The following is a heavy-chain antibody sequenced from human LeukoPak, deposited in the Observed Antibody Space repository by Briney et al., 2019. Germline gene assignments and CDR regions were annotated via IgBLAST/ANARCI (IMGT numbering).Heavy chain of an antibody. CDR1: GGSISRYY. Sequence: SETLSLTCTVSGGSISRYYWSWLRQPAGKGLEWIGRIYTSGSTNYNPSLKRRVTMSVDTSKNQFSLKLSAVTAADTAAYDCARNAMRGFDPWGQGTLVTVSS. CDR3: ARNAMRGFDP. J-gene: IGHJ5*02. V-gene: IGHV4-4*07. CDR2: IYTSGST.